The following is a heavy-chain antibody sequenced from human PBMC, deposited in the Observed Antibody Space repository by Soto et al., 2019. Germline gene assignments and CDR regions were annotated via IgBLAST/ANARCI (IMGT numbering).Heavy chain of an antibody. CDR1: GFTFSSYA. J-gene: IGHJ4*02. D-gene: IGHD2-15*01. CDR2: ISYDGSNK. V-gene: IGHV3-30-3*01. CDR3: TVVVAATLDPYFDY. Sequence: GGSLRLSCAASGFTFSSYAMHWVRPAPGKGLEWVAVISYDGSNKYYADSLKGRFTISRDNSKNALYLQMNSRRAEDTAVYYCTVVVAATLDPYFDYWGQGTLVTVSS.